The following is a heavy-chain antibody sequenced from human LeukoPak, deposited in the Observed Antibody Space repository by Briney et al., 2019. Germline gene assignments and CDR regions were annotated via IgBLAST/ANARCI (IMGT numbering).Heavy chain of an antibody. CDR3: VGVLEPPGSDGFDV. Sequence: SGGSLRLSCAASGFTFGNSWVHWVRHAPGKGLVWVSLINADGTTTTYADSVKGRFTISRDNARNTVSLQMNSLTIEDTAVYYCVGVLEPPGSDGFDVWGQGTMIAVSS. CDR2: INADGTTT. V-gene: IGHV3-74*01. D-gene: IGHD1-14*01. CDR1: GFTFGNSW. J-gene: IGHJ3*01.